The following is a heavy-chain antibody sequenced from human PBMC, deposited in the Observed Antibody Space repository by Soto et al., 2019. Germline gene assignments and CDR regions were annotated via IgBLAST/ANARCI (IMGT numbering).Heavy chain of an antibody. V-gene: IGHV4-61*08. D-gene: IGHD2-21*02. CDR1: GGSISSGGYY. CDR3: ARDLWGYCGADCYPLDV. Sequence: PSETLSLTCTVSGGSISSGGYYWSWIRQPPGKGLEWIGYIYYSGSTNYNPSLKSRVTISVDTSKNQFSLKLSSATAADTAVYYCARDLWGYCGADCYPLDVWGQGTTVTVSS. CDR2: IYYSGST. J-gene: IGHJ6*02.